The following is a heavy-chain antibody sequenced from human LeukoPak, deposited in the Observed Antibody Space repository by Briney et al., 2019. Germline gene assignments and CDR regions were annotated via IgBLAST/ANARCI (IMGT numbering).Heavy chain of an antibody. V-gene: IGHV4-59*12. Sequence: SETLFLTCTVSGGSISSYYWSWIRQPPGKGLEWIGYIYYSGSTNYNPSLKSRITISVDKSKNQFSLKLSSVTAADTAVYYCARDRGYCSSTSCYAGVYGMDVWGQGTTVTVSS. J-gene: IGHJ6*02. CDR2: IYYSGST. CDR3: ARDRGYCSSTSCYAGVYGMDV. CDR1: GGSISSYY. D-gene: IGHD2-2*01.